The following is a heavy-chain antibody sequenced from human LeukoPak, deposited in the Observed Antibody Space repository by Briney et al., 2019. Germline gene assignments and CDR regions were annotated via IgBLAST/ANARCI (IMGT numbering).Heavy chain of an antibody. CDR1: GGTFSSYA. Sequence: SVKVSCKASGGTFSSYAISWVRQAPGQGLEWMGGIIPIFGTANYAQKFQGRVTITADESTSTAYMELSSLRSEDTAVYYCASHYYDSSGYYYGFDYWGQGTLVTVSS. J-gene: IGHJ4*02. CDR2: IIPIFGTA. D-gene: IGHD3-22*01. V-gene: IGHV1-69*13. CDR3: ASHYYDSSGYYYGFDY.